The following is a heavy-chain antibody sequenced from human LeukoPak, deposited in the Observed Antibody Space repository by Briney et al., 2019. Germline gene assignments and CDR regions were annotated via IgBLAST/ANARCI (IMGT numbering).Heavy chain of an antibody. D-gene: IGHD1-26*01. CDR3: AKIVVRENDF. J-gene: IGHJ4*02. CDR1: GFTFSSYA. Sequence: GGSLRLSCAASGFTFSSYAISWVRQSPGKGLEWVSAISGRGGTYYADSVKGRFTISRDNSKNTPYLQMNSLRAEDTAAYYCAKIVVRENDFWGQGTLVTVSS. V-gene: IGHV3-23*01. CDR2: ISGRGGT.